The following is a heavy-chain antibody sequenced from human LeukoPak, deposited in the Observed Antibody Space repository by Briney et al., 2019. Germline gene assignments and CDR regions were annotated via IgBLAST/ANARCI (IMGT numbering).Heavy chain of an antibody. CDR3: AKDDGITGTTDWFDP. CDR2: IGGSGGST. J-gene: IGHJ5*02. Sequence: GSLRLSCAASGFTFSSYAMSWVRQAPGKGLEWVSAIGGSGGSTYYADSVKGRFTISRDNSKNTLYLQMNSLRAEDTAVYYCAKDDGITGTTDWFDPWGQGTLVTVSS. CDR1: GFTFSSYA. D-gene: IGHD1-7*01. V-gene: IGHV3-23*01.